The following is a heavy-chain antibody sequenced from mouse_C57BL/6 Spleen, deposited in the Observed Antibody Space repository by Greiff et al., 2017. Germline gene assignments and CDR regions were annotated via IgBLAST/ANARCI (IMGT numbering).Heavy chain of an antibody. V-gene: IGHV5-17*01. CDR1: GFTFSDYG. D-gene: IGHD1-1*02. CDR2: ISSGSSTI. CDR3: ARQELYYYAMDY. J-gene: IGHJ4*01. Sequence: EVKLVESGGGLVKPGGSLKLSCAASGFTFSDYGMHWVRQAPEKGLAWVAYISSGSSTIYYADTVKGRFTISRDNAKNTLFLQMTSLRSEDTAMYYCARQELYYYAMDYWGQGTSVTVSS.